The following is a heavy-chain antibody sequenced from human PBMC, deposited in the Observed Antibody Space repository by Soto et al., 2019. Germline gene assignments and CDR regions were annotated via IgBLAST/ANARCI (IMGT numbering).Heavy chain of an antibody. D-gene: IGHD2-2*02. V-gene: IGHV1-69*13. J-gene: IGHJ5*02. Sequence: GASVKVSCKASGVTFSSYAISWVRQAPGQGLEWMGGIIPIFGTANYAQKFQGRVTITADESTSTAYMELSSLRSEDTAVYYCARGDIVVVPAAILYRWFDPWGQGTLVTVSS. CDR3: ARGDIVVVPAAILYRWFDP. CDR2: IIPIFGTA. CDR1: GVTFSSYA.